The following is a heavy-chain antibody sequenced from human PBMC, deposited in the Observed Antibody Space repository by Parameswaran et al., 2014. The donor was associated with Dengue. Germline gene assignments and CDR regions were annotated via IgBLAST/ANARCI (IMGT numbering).Heavy chain of an antibody. D-gene: IGHD3-10*01. CDR2: IYGGGRT. Sequence: VRQAPGKGLEWVSIIYGGGRTYYADSMKGRFTISRDNSKNTLYLQMNSLRAEDTAVYYCARDGDSNDAFDIWGQGTMVTVSS. CDR3: ARDGDSNDAFDI. V-gene: IGHV3-53*01. J-gene: IGHJ3*02.